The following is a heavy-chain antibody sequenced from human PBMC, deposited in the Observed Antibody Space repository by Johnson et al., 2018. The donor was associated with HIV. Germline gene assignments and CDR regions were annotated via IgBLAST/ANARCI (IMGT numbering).Heavy chain of an antibody. CDR2: ISWNSGSI. CDR1: GFTFDDYA. V-gene: IGHV3-9*01. D-gene: IGHD5-12*01. J-gene: IGHJ3*02. Sequence: VQLVESGGGLAKPAWSPRLSCAASGFTFDDYAMHWVRQAPVKGLEWVSGISWNSGSIGYADSVKGRFTISRDNAKNSLYLQMNSLRGEDTAVYYCARERPGSGYSHDAFDIWGQGTMVTVSS. CDR3: ARERPGSGYSHDAFDI.